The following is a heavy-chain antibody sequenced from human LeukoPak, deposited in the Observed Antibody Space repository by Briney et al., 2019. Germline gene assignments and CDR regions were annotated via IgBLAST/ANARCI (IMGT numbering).Heavy chain of an antibody. D-gene: IGHD1-26*01. Sequence: ASVKVSCKASGCTFSSYAISWVRQAPGQGLEWMGGIIPIFGTANYAQKFQGRVTITADESTSTAYMELSSLRSEDTAVYYCARGGRGGAKGSPCWGQGTLVTVSS. CDR1: GCTFSSYA. V-gene: IGHV1-69*13. CDR3: ARGGRGGAKGSPC. J-gene: IGHJ4*02. CDR2: IIPIFGTA.